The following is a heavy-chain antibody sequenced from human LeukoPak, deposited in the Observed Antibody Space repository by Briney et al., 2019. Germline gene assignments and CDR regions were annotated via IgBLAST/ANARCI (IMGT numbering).Heavy chain of an antibody. Sequence: SETLSLTCTVSGYSISSGYYWGWIRQPPGKGLEWIGSIYHSGSTYYNPSLKSRVTISVDTSKNQFSLKLSSVTAADTAVYYCARVHSYGLGRALDIWGQGTMVTVSS. CDR3: ARVHSYGLGRALDI. CDR2: IYHSGST. D-gene: IGHD5-18*01. J-gene: IGHJ3*02. V-gene: IGHV4-38-2*02. CDR1: GYSISSGYY.